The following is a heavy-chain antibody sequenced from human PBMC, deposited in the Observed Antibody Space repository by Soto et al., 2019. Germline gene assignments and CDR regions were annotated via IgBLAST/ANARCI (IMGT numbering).Heavy chain of an antibody. CDR2: ISSSGSTI. V-gene: IGHV3-48*03. CDR3: ARERVPAAKRGYYYGMDV. D-gene: IGHD2-2*01. CDR1: GFTFSSYE. Sequence: GGSLRLSCAASGFTFSSYEMNWVRQAPGKGLEWVSYISSSGSTIYYADSVKGRFTISRDNAKNSLYLQMNSLRAEDTAVYYCARERVPAAKRGYYYGMDVWGQGTTVTVSS. J-gene: IGHJ6*02.